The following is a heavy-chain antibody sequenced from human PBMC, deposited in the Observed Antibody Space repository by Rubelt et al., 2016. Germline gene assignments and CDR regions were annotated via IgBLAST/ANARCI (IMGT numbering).Heavy chain of an antibody. V-gene: IGHV3-49*03. CDR1: A. Sequence: AMSWFRQAPGEELEWVGFIRSKTYGGTTEYAASVKGRFTISRDDSKSIAFLQMNSLRAEDTAVYYCAKGVSSDWRPFDYWGQGTLVTVSS. CDR3: AKGVSSDWRPFDY. J-gene: IGHJ4*02. CDR2: IRSKTYGGTT. D-gene: IGHD3-22*01.